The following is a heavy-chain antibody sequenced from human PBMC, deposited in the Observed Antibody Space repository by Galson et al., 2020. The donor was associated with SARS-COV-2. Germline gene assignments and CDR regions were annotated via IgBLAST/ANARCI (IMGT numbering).Heavy chain of an antibody. V-gene: IGHV1-18*01. CDR1: GYTLSDYG. D-gene: IGHD6-19*01. CDR2: ISAFNGNT. J-gene: IGHJ6*02. CDR3: ARSQISYSSYVYYYYGMDV. Sequence: ASVTVSCKASGYTLSDYGISWVRQAPGQGLEWMGWISAFNGNTHYAQQFQGRVTMTTDTSTSTAYMELSSLIYDDTAVYYCARSQISYSSYVYYYYGMDVWGQGTTVTVSS.